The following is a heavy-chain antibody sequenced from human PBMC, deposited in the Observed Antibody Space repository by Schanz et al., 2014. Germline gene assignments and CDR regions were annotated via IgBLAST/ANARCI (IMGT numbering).Heavy chain of an antibody. CDR1: GFIFGSSV. D-gene: IGHD3-10*01. CDR3: ARPALWFGDNCFDP. CDR2: MNESHSTI. Sequence: DVHLLESGGGLVQPGGSLRLSCAASGFIFGSSVMAWVRQAPGKGLEWVSAMNESHSTIYYADSVRGRFTISRDNAKNTLYLQMNSLRAEDTAVYYCARPALWFGDNCFDPWGQGTLVTVSS. J-gene: IGHJ5*02. V-gene: IGHV3-23*01.